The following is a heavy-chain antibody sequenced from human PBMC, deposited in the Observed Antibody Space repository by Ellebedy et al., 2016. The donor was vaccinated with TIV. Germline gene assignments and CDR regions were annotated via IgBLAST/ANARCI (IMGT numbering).Heavy chain of an antibody. CDR3: TRLAYCGDDCYFDY. J-gene: IGHJ4*02. V-gene: IGHV5-51*01. Sequence: KVSCKGSGYNFATYWIGWVCQMPGKGLEWMGIINPGHSGTTYSPSFQGQVTFSADKSISTAYLQWSSLKASDTAMYYCTRLAYCGDDCYFDYWGQGTLVTVSS. D-gene: IGHD2-21*02. CDR1: GYNFATYW. CDR2: INPGHSGT.